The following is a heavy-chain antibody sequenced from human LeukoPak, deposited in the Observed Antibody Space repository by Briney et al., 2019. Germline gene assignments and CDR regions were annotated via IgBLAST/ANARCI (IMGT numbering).Heavy chain of an antibody. CDR1: GYSITSAYY. CDR3: ARVSKERGSSWPYYYYYYMDV. Sequence: SETLSLTCTVSGYSITSAYYWGWIRQPPGKGLEWIGSFFLKGSTYYNPSLKSRVTISVDTSKNQFSLKLSSVTAADTAVYYCARVSKERGSSWPYYYYYYMDVWGKGTTVTISS. D-gene: IGHD6-13*01. CDR2: FFLKGST. V-gene: IGHV4-38-2*02. J-gene: IGHJ6*03.